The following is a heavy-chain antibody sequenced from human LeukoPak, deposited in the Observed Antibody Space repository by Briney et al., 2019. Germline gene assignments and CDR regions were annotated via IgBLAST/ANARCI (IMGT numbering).Heavy chain of an antibody. CDR1: GYTLINLS. V-gene: IGHV1-24*01. J-gene: IGHJ4*02. Sequence: GASVKVSCKVSGYTLINLSIHWVRQAPGKGLEWMGGFDPKDGDTIYAQKFQGRVTMTTDTSTSTAYMELRSLRSDDTAVYYCARDLKRGYSSGRYSWGTGSSNDYWGQGTLVTVSS. CDR2: FDPKDGDT. CDR3: ARDLKRGYSSGRYSWGTGSSNDY. D-gene: IGHD6-19*01.